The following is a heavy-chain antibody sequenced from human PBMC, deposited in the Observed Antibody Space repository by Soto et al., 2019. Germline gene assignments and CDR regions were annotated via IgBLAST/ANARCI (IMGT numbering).Heavy chain of an antibody. Sequence: SETLSLTCTVSGDSISNYYWSWIRQPPGRGLEWIGYMSYTGDTNYNPSLKGRVTISVDTSKTQVSLRLSSVTAADTAVYYCARAITVVTPAFDIWGQGTMVTVSS. CDR3: ARAITVVTPAFDI. CDR2: MSYTGDT. J-gene: IGHJ3*02. CDR1: GDSISNYY. D-gene: IGHD2-21*02. V-gene: IGHV4-59*01.